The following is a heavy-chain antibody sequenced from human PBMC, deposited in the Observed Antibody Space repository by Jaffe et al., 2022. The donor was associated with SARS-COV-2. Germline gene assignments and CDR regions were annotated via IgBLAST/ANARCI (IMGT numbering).Heavy chain of an antibody. Sequence: EVQLVESGGGLVQPGGSLRLSCAASGFTFSSYWMSWVRQAPGKGLEWVANIKQDGSEKYYVDSVKGRFTISRDNAKNSLYLQMNSLRAEDTAVYYCARTQSIDPTSSSWYLAYWYFDLWGRGTLVTVSS. CDR1: GFTFSSYW. V-gene: IGHV3-7*03. J-gene: IGHJ2*01. CDR3: ARTQSIDPTSSSWYLAYWYFDL. D-gene: IGHD6-13*01. CDR2: IKQDGSEK.